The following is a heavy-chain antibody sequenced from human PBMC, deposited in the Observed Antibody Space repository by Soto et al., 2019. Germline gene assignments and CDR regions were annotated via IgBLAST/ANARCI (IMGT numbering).Heavy chain of an antibody. J-gene: IGHJ4*02. V-gene: IGHV3-30*18. CDR2: ISYDGSNK. Sequence: PGGSLRLSCAASGFTFSSYGMHWVRQAPGKGLEWVAVISYDGSNKYYADSVKGRFTISRDNSKNTLYLQMNSLRAEDTAVYYCAKGYSGYSSGWSFDYWGQGTLVTVS. CDR1: GFTFSSYG. CDR3: AKGYSGYSSGWSFDY. D-gene: IGHD6-19*01.